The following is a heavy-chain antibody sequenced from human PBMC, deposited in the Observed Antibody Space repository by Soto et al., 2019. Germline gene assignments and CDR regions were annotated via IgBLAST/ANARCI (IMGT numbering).Heavy chain of an antibody. CDR1: GGTFSSYA. D-gene: IGHD5-12*01. CDR3: ARGLRPDLRLLDYYYGMDV. CDR2: IIPIFGTA. J-gene: IGHJ6*02. Sequence: SVKVSCKASGGTFSSYAISWVRQAPGRGLESMGGIIPIFGTANYAQKFQGRVTITADKSTSTAYMELSSLRSEDTAVYYCARGLRPDLRLLDYYYGMDVWGQGTTVTVSS. V-gene: IGHV1-69*06.